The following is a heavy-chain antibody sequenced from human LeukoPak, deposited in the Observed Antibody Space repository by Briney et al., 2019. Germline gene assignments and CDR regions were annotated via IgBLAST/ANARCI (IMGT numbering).Heavy chain of an antibody. Sequence: GGSLRLSCAASGFSLSSYSMNWIRQAPGKGLEWVSSISTDNSYRHYTDSVKGRFTISRDNPKNSLYLQMNTLRAEDTAVYYCARDVSLDFWGQGTLVTVSS. CDR3: ARDVSLDF. CDR2: ISTDNSYR. J-gene: IGHJ4*02. CDR1: GFSLSSYS. V-gene: IGHV3-21*06.